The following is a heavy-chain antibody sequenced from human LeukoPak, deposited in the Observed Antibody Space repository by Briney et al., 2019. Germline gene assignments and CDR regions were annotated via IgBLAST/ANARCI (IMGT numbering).Heavy chain of an antibody. Sequence: GGSLRLSCAASGFTFSNYAMPWVRQAPGKGLQWVAIISYDGSEKYYADSVKGRFTISRDNSKNTLYLQMNSLRAEDTAVYYCARDLELYGSGQRGYDYWGQGTLVTVSS. D-gene: IGHD3-10*01. V-gene: IGHV3-30-3*01. CDR1: GFTFSNYA. J-gene: IGHJ4*02. CDR3: ARDLELYGSGQRGYDY. CDR2: ISYDGSEK.